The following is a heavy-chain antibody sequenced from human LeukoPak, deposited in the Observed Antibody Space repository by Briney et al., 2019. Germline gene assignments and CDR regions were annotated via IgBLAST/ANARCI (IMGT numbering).Heavy chain of an antibody. CDR3: ARGSSWSYDY. Sequence: PGGSLRLPCAGSGFTFSSYAMNWVRQAPGKGLEWVSGISGSGASTYYADSVKGRFTISRDNSKNTLYLQMNILRAEDTAVYYCARGSSWSYDYWGRGTLVTVSS. CDR2: ISGSGAST. J-gene: IGHJ4*02. CDR1: GFTFSSYA. D-gene: IGHD6-13*01. V-gene: IGHV3-23*01.